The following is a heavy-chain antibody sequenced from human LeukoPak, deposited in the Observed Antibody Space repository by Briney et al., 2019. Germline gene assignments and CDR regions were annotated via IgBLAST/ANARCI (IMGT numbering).Heavy chain of an antibody. D-gene: IGHD3-9*01. J-gene: IGHJ5*02. CDR3: ATSFGAYYDILTGPDPNWFDP. Sequence: SVKVSCKASGGTFSSYAISWVRQAPGQGLEWMGGIIPIFGTANYAQKFQGRVTLTADKSTSTAYMELSSLRSEDTAVYYCATSFGAYYDILTGPDPNWFDPWGQGTLVTVSS. CDR2: IIPIFGTA. CDR1: GGTFSSYA. V-gene: IGHV1-69*06.